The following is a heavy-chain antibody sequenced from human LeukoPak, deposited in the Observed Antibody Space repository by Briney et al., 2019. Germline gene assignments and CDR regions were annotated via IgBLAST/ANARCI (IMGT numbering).Heavy chain of an antibody. D-gene: IGHD2-21*02. J-gene: IGHJ3*02. CDR3: ARQYCGGDCYLDAFDI. CDR2: ISASGGST. V-gene: IGHV3-23*01. Sequence: GGSLRLSCAASGFTFSSYAMTWVRQAPGKGLEWVSAISASGGSTYYADSVKGRFTISRDNSKNTLYLQMNSLRAEDTAVYYCARQYCGGDCYLDAFDIWGQGTMVTVSS. CDR1: GFTFSSYA.